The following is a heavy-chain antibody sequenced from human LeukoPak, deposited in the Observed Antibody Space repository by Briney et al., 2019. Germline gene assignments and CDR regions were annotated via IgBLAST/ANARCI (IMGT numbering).Heavy chain of an antibody. CDR2: MNPNSGNT. Sequence: ASVKVSCKASGYTFTSYDINWVRQATGQGLEWMGWMNPNSGNTGYAQKFQGRVTMTRNTSISTAYMELSSLRSEDTAVYYCARGGFGHDLGDIVVVSPLSARGWFDPWGQGTLVTVSS. D-gene: IGHD2-2*01. CDR1: GYTFTSYD. V-gene: IGHV1-8*01. J-gene: IGHJ5*02. CDR3: ARGGFGHDLGDIVVVSPLSARGWFDP.